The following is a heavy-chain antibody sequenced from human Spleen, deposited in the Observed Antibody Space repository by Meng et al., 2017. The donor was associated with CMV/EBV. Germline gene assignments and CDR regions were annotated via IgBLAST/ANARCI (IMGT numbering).Heavy chain of an antibody. D-gene: IGHD1-14*01. CDR1: GFIFNNYW. V-gene: IGHV3-7*01. J-gene: IGHJ4*02. CDR3: ARICVTGRACYHLDY. CDR2: IKQDGSEK. Sequence: GESLKISCATSGFIFNNYWMSWVRQAPGKGLEWVANIKQDGSEKHYVDSVKGRFTISRDNAKNSLHLQVNSLRVEDTAVYYCARICVTGRACYHLDYWGQGTLVTVSS.